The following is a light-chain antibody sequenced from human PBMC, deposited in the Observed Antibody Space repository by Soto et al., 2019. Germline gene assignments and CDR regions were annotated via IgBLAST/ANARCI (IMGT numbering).Light chain of an antibody. J-gene: IGKJ2*01. Sequence: DIQLTQSPSFLSASVGDRVTITCRASQGISSYLAWYQQKPGKAPKLLIYAASTLQSGVPSRFSGSGSGTEFTLTISSLQPEDFATEYCQQLNSYSYTFGQGTKLEIK. CDR1: QGISSY. V-gene: IGKV1-9*01. CDR3: QQLNSYSYT. CDR2: AAS.